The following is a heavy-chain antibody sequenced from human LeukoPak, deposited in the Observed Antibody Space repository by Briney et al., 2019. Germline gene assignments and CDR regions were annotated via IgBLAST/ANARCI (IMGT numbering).Heavy chain of an antibody. CDR3: AKAQPPDYYYMDV. CDR2: ISYDGSNK. CDR1: GFTFSSYG. Sequence: GGSLRLSCAASGFTFSSYGMHWVRQAPGKGLEWVAVISYDGSNKYYADSVKGRFTISRDNSRNTLHLQMNSLRAEDTAVYYCAKAQPPDYYYMDVWGKGTTVTVSS. V-gene: IGHV3-30*18. J-gene: IGHJ6*03.